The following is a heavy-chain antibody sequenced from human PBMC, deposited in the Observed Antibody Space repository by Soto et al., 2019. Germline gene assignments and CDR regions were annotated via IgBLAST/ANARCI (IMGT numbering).Heavy chain of an antibody. CDR2: ISSSSSTI. Sequence: EVQLVESGGGLVQPGGSLRLSCAASGFTFSSYSMNWVRQAPGKGLEWVSYISSSSSTIYYADSVKGRFTISRDNAKNSLYLQMNSLRDEDTAVYYCARGTAYDSSGYYYYGMDVWGQGTTVTVSS. J-gene: IGHJ6*02. D-gene: IGHD3-22*01. V-gene: IGHV3-48*02. CDR3: ARGTAYDSSGYYYYGMDV. CDR1: GFTFSSYS.